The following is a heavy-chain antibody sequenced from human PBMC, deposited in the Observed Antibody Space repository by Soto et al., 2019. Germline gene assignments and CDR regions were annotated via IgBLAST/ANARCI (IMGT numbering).Heavy chain of an antibody. V-gene: IGHV3-30*14. D-gene: IGHD4-17*01. Sequence: GGSLRLSCEASGFLFSTSTLNWVRRAPGKGLEWVAEISSRGTDIYYADTVKGRFTISRDNSKNTLYLLLDRVKSDDTAVYFCATLGRADYPPLAAWGQGTLVTVSS. CDR1: GFLFSTST. J-gene: IGHJ5*02. CDR2: ISSRGTDI. CDR3: ATLGRADYPPLAA.